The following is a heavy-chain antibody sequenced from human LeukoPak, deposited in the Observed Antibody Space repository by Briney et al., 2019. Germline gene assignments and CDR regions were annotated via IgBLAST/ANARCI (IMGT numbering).Heavy chain of an antibody. D-gene: IGHD1-1*01. Sequence: SETLSLTCTVSGASISSQYWNWIRQPAVQGLEVIGRIYFRGNTDYNPSLKSRVTVSADTSKNQFSLQLRSVTAADTAVYYCARSIGTAMGIQEFESWGQGSLVTVSS. CDR3: ARSIGTAMGIQEFES. CDR2: IYFRGNT. J-gene: IGHJ4*02. V-gene: IGHV4-4*07. CDR1: GASISSQY.